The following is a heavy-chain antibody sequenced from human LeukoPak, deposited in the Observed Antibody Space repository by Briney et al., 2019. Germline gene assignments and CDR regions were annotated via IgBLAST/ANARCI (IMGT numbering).Heavy chain of an antibody. CDR3: AKDGCTPMCNAFQH. Sequence: PGGSLRLSCVASGFTFSSYAMSWVRQAPGKGLEWVSGISGSGGSTYYAESVKGRFTISRDNSKNTLYLQMNSLRAEDTAVYYCAKDGCTPMCNAFQHWGQGPLATVSS. D-gene: IGHD2-8*01. CDR1: GFTFSSYA. CDR2: ISGSGGST. V-gene: IGHV3-23*01. J-gene: IGHJ1*01.